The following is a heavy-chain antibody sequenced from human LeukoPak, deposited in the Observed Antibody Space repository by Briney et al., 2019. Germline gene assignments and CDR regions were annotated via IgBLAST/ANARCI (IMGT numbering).Heavy chain of an antibody. CDR1: GFTFTNYW. CDR3: ARDPGSSAFDY. CDR2: INQDESVK. Sequence: PGGSLRLSCAASGFTFTNYWMTWVRQAPGKGLEFVANINQDESVKNYVDSEKGRFTISRDNAENSLHLQMNSLRVEDTAVYYCARDPGSSAFDYWGQGTLVTVSS. J-gene: IGHJ4*02. D-gene: IGHD5/OR15-5a*01. V-gene: IGHV3-7*01.